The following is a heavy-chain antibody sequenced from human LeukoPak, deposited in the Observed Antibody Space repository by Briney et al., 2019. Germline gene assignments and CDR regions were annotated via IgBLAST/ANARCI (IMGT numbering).Heavy chain of an antibody. D-gene: IGHD3-22*01. V-gene: IGHV3-23*01. Sequence: GGSVTLPFAPSGFTHYIYAMSGAPRAPGKGLEWFSAFRGCGGSTYYAVSEKGRFTISRDNSKNTLYLQMNTLRDEDTSVYYCAKSFHDYDSSGYYDAFDICGQGTMVTVSS. CDR3: AKSFHDYDSSGYYDAFDI. CDR2: FRGCGGST. J-gene: IGHJ3*02. CDR1: GFTHYIYA.